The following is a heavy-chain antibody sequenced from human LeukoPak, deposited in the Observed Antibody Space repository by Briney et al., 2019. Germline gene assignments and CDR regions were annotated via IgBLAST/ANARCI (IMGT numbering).Heavy chain of an antibody. Sequence: GGSLRLSCATSGFPFSDFYMSWVRQAPGKGLEWISTTNSGGTSTYYAESVKGRFTISRDNSKNTLYLQMSSLRVEDTAVYYCAKQSYARSLGEGGPGTLVSVSS. D-gene: IGHD2-8*01. CDR3: AKQSYARSLGE. CDR2: TNSGGTST. J-gene: IGHJ4*02. CDR1: GFPFSDFY. V-gene: IGHV3-23*01.